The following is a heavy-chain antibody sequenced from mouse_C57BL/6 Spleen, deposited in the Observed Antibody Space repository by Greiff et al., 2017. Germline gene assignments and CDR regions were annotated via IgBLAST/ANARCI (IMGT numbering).Heavy chain of an antibody. Sequence: EVQGVESGGGLVKPGGSLKLSCAASGFTFSSYAMSWVRQTPEKRLEWVATISDGGSYTYYPDNVKGRFTISRDNAKNNLYLQMSHLKSEDTAMYYCARDPYDYDAGFDYWGQGTTLTVSS. CDR3: ARDPYDYDAGFDY. J-gene: IGHJ2*01. D-gene: IGHD2-4*01. CDR1: GFTFSSYA. V-gene: IGHV5-4*01. CDR2: ISDGGSYT.